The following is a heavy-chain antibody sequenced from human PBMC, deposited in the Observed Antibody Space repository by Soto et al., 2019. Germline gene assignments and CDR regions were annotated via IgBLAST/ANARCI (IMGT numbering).Heavy chain of an antibody. CDR3: APMGV. V-gene: IGHV3-23*01. CDR1: GFTFSSYA. CDR2: ISGVDNST. J-gene: IGHJ6*02. Sequence: PGGSLRLSCAASGFTFSSYAMSWVRQAPGKGLEWVSAISGVDNSTYYADSVKGRFTISRDNSKNTLYLQVSSLRADDTAVYYCAPMGVWGQGTTVTVSS.